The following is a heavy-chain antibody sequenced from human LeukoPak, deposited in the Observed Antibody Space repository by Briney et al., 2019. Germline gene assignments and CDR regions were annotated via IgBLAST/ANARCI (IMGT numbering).Heavy chain of an antibody. Sequence: SVKVSCKASGCTFSSYAISWVRQAPGQGLEWMGRIIPILGIANYAQKFQGRVTITADKSSSTAYMELSSLRSEDTAVYYCASTDIVVVVAATNINPFDYWGQGTLVTVSS. V-gene: IGHV1-69*04. J-gene: IGHJ4*02. D-gene: IGHD2-15*01. CDR2: IIPILGIA. CDR1: GCTFSSYA. CDR3: ASTDIVVVVAATNINPFDY.